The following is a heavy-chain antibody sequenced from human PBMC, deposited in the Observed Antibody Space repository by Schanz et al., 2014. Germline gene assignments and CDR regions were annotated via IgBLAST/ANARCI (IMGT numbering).Heavy chain of an antibody. V-gene: IGHV1-46*01. Sequence: QVQLVQSGAEVKKPGASVTVSCKASGYTFSSHYMHWVRQAPGQGLEWMGVINPSGGSTTYAQQFQGRVTMTRDMSTSTAYMELSSLRSEDTAVYYCAVLMATISYWGQGTLVTVSS. D-gene: IGHD5-12*01. CDR1: GYTFSSHY. J-gene: IGHJ4*02. CDR2: INPSGGST. CDR3: AVLMATISY.